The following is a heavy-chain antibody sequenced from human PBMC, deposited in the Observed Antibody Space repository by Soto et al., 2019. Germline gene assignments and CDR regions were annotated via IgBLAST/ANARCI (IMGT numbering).Heavy chain of an antibody. J-gene: IGHJ4*02. V-gene: IGHV4-38-2*01. Sequence: SQTLSLTCAVSCYSISSGYYWGWIRQPPGKGLEWIGSIYHSGSTYYNPYLRSRVTISVDTSKNQLSLQLSSVTAADTAAYYCARVYEQQLVPYYFDYWGQGTLVTVSS. D-gene: IGHD6-13*01. CDR2: IYHSGST. CDR1: CYSISSGYY. CDR3: ARVYEQQLVPYYFDY.